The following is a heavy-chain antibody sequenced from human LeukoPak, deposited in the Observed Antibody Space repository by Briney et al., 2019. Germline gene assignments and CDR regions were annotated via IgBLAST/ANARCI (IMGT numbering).Heavy chain of an antibody. D-gene: IGHD2-2*02. J-gene: IGHJ5*02. CDR2: INPNSGGT. V-gene: IGHV1-2*02. CDR1: GYTFTGYY. CDR3: AGGGYCSSTSCYRRNWFDP. Sequence: ASVKVSCKASGYTFTGYYMHWVRQAPGQGLEWMGWINPNSGGTNYAQKFQGRVTMTRDTSISTAYMELSRLRSDDTAVYYCAGGGYCSSTSCYRRNWFDPWGQGTLVTVSS.